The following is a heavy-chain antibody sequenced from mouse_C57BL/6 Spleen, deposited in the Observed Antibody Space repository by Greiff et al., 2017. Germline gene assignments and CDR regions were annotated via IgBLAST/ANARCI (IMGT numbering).Heavy chain of an antibody. V-gene: IGHV5-4*01. J-gene: IGHJ4*01. CDR1: GFTFSSYA. CDR3: ARGRMDY. Sequence: EVQLQESGGGLVKPGGSLKLSCAASGFTFSSYALSWFRQTPEKRLEWVATISDGGSYTYYPANVKGRFTISRDNAKNNLYLQMSHLKSEDTAMYYCARGRMDYWGQGTSVTVSS. CDR2: ISDGGSYT.